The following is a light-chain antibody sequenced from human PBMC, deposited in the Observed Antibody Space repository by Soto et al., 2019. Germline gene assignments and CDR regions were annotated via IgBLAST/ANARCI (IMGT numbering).Light chain of an antibody. CDR3: SSYAGSNNLV. CDR1: SSDVGGYKY. Sequence: QLVLTQPPSASGSPGQSVTISCTGTSSDVGGYKYVSWYQQHPGKAPKLMIHEVSERPSGVPDRFSGSKSGNTASLTVSGLQAEDEADYYCSSYAGSNNLVFGGGTKLTVL. J-gene: IGLJ2*01. V-gene: IGLV2-8*01. CDR2: EVS.